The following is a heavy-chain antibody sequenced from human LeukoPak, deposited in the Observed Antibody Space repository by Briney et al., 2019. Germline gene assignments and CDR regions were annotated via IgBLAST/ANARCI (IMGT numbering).Heavy chain of an antibody. V-gene: IGHV1-69*06. CDR3: ARGTRVLRFLEWSNWFDP. D-gene: IGHD3-3*01. CDR1: GCTFSSYA. Sequence: ASVKVSCKASGCTFSSYAISWVRQAPGQGLEWMGRIIPIFGTANYAQKFQGRVTITADKSTSTAYMELSSLRSEDTAVYYCARGTRVLRFLEWSNWFDPWGQGTLVTVSS. CDR2: IIPIFGTA. J-gene: IGHJ5*02.